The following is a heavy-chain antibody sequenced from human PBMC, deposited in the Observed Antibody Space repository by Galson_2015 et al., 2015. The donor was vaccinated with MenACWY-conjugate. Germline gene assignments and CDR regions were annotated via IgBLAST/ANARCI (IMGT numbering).Heavy chain of an antibody. V-gene: IGHV1-18*01. J-gene: IGHJ4*02. Sequence: SVKVSCKASGYSFTTYGINWVRQAPGQGLEWMGWINASNGDTNFAQTLQGRVTMTADTSTSTVYMELRSLRSDDTAVYYCARGRVVTRDFDYWGQGTLVSVPS. CDR3: ARGRVVTRDFDY. CDR2: INASNGDT. CDR1: GYSFTTYG. D-gene: IGHD2-21*02.